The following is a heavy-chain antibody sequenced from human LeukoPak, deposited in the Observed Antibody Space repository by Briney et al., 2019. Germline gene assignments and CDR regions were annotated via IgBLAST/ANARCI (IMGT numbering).Heavy chain of an antibody. D-gene: IGHD1-14*01. V-gene: IGHV4-59*08. CDR1: GGSISGYF. Sequence: SETLSLTCTVSGGSISGYFWSWIRQPPGKGLEWIGYISYSGGTNYNPSLKSRITISVDTSKNQFSLKLSSVTAADTAVYYCARGGSHEPHDYWGQGTLVTVSS. J-gene: IGHJ4*02. CDR2: ISYSGGT. CDR3: ARGGSHEPHDY.